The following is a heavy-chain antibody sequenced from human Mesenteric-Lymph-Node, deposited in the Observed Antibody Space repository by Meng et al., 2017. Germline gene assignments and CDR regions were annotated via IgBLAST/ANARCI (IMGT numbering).Heavy chain of an antibody. J-gene: IGHJ6*02. D-gene: IGHD6-6*01. Sequence: ASVKVSCKASGYTFTGYYIHWVRQAPGQGLEWMGRIHPSNGVTNYAQKFQGRVTLTRDTSISTGYMEMSGLKSDDTAVYYCVTAGQSSSSGGSRYGMDVWGQGTTVTVSS. CDR1: GYTFTGYY. CDR2: IHPSNGVT. V-gene: IGHV1-2*06. CDR3: VTAGQSSSSGGSRYGMDV.